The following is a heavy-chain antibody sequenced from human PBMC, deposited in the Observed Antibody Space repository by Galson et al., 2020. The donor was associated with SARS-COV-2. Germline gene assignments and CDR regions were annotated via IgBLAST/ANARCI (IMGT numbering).Heavy chain of an antibody. V-gene: IGHV4-59*01. D-gene: IGHD3-9*01. J-gene: IGHJ6*02. Sequence: ASETLSLTCKVSGTSISDYYWNWIRQAPGKGLEWIGYIYYSATTNYSPSLESRVTMSVDTPKNQFSLRLSSVTAADTAVYYCARGPRPAYDVLTGRPYYLSSYALDVWGQGTTFTVSS. CDR1: GTSISDYY. CDR2: IYYSATT. CDR3: ARGPRPAYDVLTGRPYYLSSYALDV.